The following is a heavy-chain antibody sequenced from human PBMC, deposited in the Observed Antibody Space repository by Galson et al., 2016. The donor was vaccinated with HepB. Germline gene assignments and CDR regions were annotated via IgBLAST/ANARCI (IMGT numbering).Heavy chain of an antibody. D-gene: IGHD6-19*01. J-gene: IGHJ4*02. V-gene: IGHV1-3*04. Sequence: SVKVSCKASGYTFTSYAIHWVRQAPRQRLEWMGWTNNANGNTEYSQSFQGRVTFTRDTSASTAYMELSSLRSEDTAVYYCARDGGSGWSRLWWGQGTLVAVSS. CDR2: TNNANGNT. CDR3: ARDGGSGWSRLW. CDR1: GYTFTSYA.